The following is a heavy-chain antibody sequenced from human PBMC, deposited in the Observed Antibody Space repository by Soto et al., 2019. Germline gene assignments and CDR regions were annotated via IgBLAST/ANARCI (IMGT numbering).Heavy chain of an antibody. J-gene: IGHJ5*02. CDR2: INAANGDT. CDR1: GYTFTSYG. CDR3: VRRHVSATGIDWFDP. Sequence: GASVKVSCKASGYTFTSYGIHWVRQAPGQRLEWMGWINAANGDTKYSPKFQGRVTITRDTSASTAHMELSSLRSEDTAVYYCVRRHVSATGIDWFDPWGQGTLVTAPQ. V-gene: IGHV1-3*01. D-gene: IGHD6-13*01.